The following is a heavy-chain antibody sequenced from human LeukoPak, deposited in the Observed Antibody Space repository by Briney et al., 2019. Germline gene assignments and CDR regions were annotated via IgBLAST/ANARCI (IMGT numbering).Heavy chain of an antibody. Sequence: PGGSLRLSCAASGFSFTDAWMSWVRQAPGKGLEWVSVIYSGGSTYYADSVKGRFTISRDNSKNTLYLQMNSLRAEDTAVYYCARVRVGMDVWGQGTTVTVSS. V-gene: IGHV3-53*01. CDR3: ARVRVGMDV. CDR1: GFSFTDAW. CDR2: IYSGGST. J-gene: IGHJ6*02.